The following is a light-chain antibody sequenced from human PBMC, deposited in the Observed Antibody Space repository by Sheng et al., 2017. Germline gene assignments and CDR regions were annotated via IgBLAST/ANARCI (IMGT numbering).Light chain of an antibody. V-gene: IGKV3-15*01. CDR3: QQYNNWPPGT. Sequence: ETVLTQSRATLSVSPGDRATLSCRTSQSISNKLAWYQQRPGQAPRLLIYGASTRATGISARFSGSGSGTEFTLTISSLQSEDFAVYYCQQYNNWPPGTFGQGTKLEIK. J-gene: IGKJ2*01. CDR2: GAS. CDR1: QSISNK.